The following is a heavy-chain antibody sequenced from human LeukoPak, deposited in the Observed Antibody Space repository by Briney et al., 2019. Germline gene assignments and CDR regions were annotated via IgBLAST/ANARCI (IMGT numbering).Heavy chain of an antibody. V-gene: IGHV3-23*01. Sequence: GGSLRLSCVASGFAFNTYAMSWVRQAPGKGLEWVSGISGYGSDTYYADSVKGRFTISRDNSINTLYLQMDSLRAGDTAVYYCVNQYNRNWPRTHYYFQYWGRGTLVTVSS. D-gene: IGHD1-20*01. CDR1: GFAFNTYA. CDR2: ISGYGSDT. J-gene: IGHJ4*02. CDR3: VNQYNRNWPRTHYYFQY.